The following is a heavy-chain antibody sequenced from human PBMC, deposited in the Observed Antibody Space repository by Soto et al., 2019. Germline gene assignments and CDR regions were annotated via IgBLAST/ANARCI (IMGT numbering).Heavy chain of an antibody. CDR2: FDPEDGET. CDR3: ATQSGSYRSLEY. D-gene: IGHD1-26*01. Sequence: GASVKVSCKVSGYTRTELSMHWVRQAPGKGLEWMGGFDPEDGETIYAQKFQGRVTMTEDTSTDTAYMELSSLRSEDTAVYYCATQSGSYRSLEYWGQGTLVTVSS. V-gene: IGHV1-24*01. J-gene: IGHJ4*02. CDR1: GYTRTELS.